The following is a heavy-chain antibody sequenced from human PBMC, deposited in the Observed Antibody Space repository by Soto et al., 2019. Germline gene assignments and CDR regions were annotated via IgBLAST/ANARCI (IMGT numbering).Heavy chain of an antibody. J-gene: IGHJ5*01. CDR3: SRGRYCLTGRCFPNWFDS. D-gene: IGHD7-27*01. CDR2: IYKSATT. V-gene: IGHV4-30-4*01. CDR1: GDSISNLDYF. Sequence: SETLSLTCSVSGDSISNLDYFWAWIRQPPGQALEYIGYIYKSATTYYNPSFERRVAISVDTSKSQFSLNVTSVTAADTAVYFCSRGRYCLTGRCFPNWFDSWGQGALVTVSS.